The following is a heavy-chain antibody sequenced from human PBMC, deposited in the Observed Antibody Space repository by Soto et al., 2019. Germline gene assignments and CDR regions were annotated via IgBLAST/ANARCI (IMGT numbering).Heavy chain of an antibody. V-gene: IGHV4-4*02. D-gene: IGHD6-13*01. J-gene: IGHJ4*02. CDR2: IYHSGST. Sequence: SDTLSLTCAVSGDSISSDKWWSWIRQPPGKGLQWIGEIYHSGSTKYNPSLKSRVIISVDKSKNQFSLKLSSVTDADTAVYYCARGETQQQRDYWGQGTLVT. CDR3: ARGETQQQRDY. CDR1: GDSISSDKW.